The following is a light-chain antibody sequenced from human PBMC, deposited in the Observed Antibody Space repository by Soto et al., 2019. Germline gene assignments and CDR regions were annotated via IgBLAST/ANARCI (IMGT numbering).Light chain of an antibody. J-gene: IGKJ2*01. CDR1: QSISTW. CDR3: QQYHSYSPT. V-gene: IGKV1-5*01. CDR2: DAS. Sequence: DIQMTQSPSTLSASVGDRVTITCRASQSISTWLAWYQQKLGKAPKVLIYDASSLEVGVPSRFSGSGSATEFTLTISSLQPDDLATYYCQQYHSYSPTFGQGTQLEIK.